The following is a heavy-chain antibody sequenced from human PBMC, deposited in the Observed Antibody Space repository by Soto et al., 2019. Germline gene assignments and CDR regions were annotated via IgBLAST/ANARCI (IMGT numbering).Heavy chain of an antibody. CDR3: ASSYSGYLDN. CDR2: IYHTGNT. CDR1: GCSMSSGAYY. Sequence: PSETLSLTCAVSGCSMSSGAYYWNWIRQHPVKGLEWIAYIYHTGNTYYNPSLRSRTTISVDTSENQFYLKLTSVNDTATAVYYCASSYSGYLDNWGKGTLVTVSS. J-gene: IGHJ4*02. D-gene: IGHD3-22*01. V-gene: IGHV4-31*02.